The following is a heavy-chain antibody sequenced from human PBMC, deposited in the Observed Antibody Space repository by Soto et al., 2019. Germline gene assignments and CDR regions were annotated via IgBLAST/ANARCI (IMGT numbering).Heavy chain of an antibody. CDR3: ARWDYDILTGFGFDY. V-gene: IGHV4-59*01. CDR2: IYYSGST. J-gene: IGHJ4*02. Sequence: SETLSLTCTVSGGSISSYYLSWIRQPPGKGLEWIGYIYYSGSTNYNPSLKSRVTISVDTSKNQFSLKLSSVTAADTAVYYCARWDYDILTGFGFDYWGQGTLVTVSS. D-gene: IGHD3-9*01. CDR1: GGSISSYY.